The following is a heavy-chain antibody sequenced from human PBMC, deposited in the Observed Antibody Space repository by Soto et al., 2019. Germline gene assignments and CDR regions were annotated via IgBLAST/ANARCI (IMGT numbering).Heavy chain of an antibody. J-gene: IGHJ4*02. CDR1: GFTFSSYG. D-gene: IGHD4-17*01. CDR3: AKDMLIRADYGDYGGFDY. V-gene: IGHV3-30*18. Sequence: QVQLVESGGGVVQPGRSLRLSCAASGFTFSSYGMHWVRQAPGKGLEWVAVISYDGSNKYYADSVKGRFTISRDNSKNTLYLQMNSLRAEDTAVYYCAKDMLIRADYGDYGGFDYWGQGTLVTVSS. CDR2: ISYDGSNK.